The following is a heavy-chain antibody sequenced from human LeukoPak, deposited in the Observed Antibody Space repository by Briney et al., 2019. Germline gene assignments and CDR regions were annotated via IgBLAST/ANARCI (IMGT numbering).Heavy chain of an antibody. Sequence: GGSLRLSCAASGFTFSTFAMSWVRQAPGKGLEWVGLIKSKTDGGTTDYAAPVKGRFTISRDDSKNTLYLQMNSLKTEDTAVYYCTTGLHSITIFGVANDGFDCWGQGTLVTVSS. CDR3: TTGLHSITIFGVANDGFDC. CDR2: IKSKTDGGTT. D-gene: IGHD3-3*01. V-gene: IGHV3-15*01. CDR1: GFTFSTFA. J-gene: IGHJ4*02.